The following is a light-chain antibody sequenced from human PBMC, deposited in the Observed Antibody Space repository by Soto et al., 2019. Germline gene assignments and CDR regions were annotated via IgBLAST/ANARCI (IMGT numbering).Light chain of an antibody. V-gene: IGLV3-21*04. CDR1: NIGDRA. CDR2: YDF. Sequence: SYVLTQRPSVSVAPEKTARITCGGDNIGDRAVHWYQHRPRQAPVLVIYYDFERPSGIHERFSGSNSGNTATLTISRVDAWDEADYYCQVWDTTNDHPIFGGGTQLTVL. J-gene: IGLJ2*01. CDR3: QVWDTTNDHPI.